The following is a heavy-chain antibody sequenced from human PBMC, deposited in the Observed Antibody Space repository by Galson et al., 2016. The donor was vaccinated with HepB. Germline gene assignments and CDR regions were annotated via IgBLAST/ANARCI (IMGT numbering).Heavy chain of an antibody. Sequence: TFSSYSMNWVRQAPGKGLEWVSSISSSSSYIYYADSVKGRFTISRDNAKNSLYLQMNSLRAEDTAVYYCARAERLLRFLEWPYYYYGMDVWGQGTTVTVSS. CDR3: ARAERLLRFLEWPYYYYGMDV. D-gene: IGHD3-3*01. CDR1: TFSSYS. CDR2: ISSSSSYI. V-gene: IGHV3-21*01. J-gene: IGHJ6*02.